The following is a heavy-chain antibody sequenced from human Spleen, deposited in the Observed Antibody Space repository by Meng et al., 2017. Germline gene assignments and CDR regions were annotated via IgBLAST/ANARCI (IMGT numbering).Heavy chain of an antibody. J-gene: IGHJ6*02. D-gene: IGHD2-21*02. Sequence: ASVKVSCKASGYTFPDYWLHWVRRAPGQGLEWMGRINPKSGDTHYAQRFQGRVTMTGDTSISTAYMELSGLRSDDTAVYYCARLGAYCGGDCTTYGMDVWGQGTTVTVSS. CDR1: GYTFPDYW. CDR2: INPKSGDT. CDR3: ARLGAYCGGDCTTYGMDV. V-gene: IGHV1-2*06.